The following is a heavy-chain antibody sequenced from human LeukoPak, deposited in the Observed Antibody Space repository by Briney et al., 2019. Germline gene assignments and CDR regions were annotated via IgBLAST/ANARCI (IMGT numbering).Heavy chain of an antibody. CDR2: IYPGDSDT. CDR1: AYIFSTYW. CDR3: ARQTYSSSSIDY. J-gene: IGHJ4*02. D-gene: IGHD6-6*01. Sequence: GESLKISCQGSAYIFSTYWIGWVRQMPGKGLEWMGIIYPGDSDTRYSPSFQGQVTISADKSISTAYLQWSSLKASDTAMYYCARQTYSSSSIDYWGQGTLVTVSS. V-gene: IGHV5-51*01.